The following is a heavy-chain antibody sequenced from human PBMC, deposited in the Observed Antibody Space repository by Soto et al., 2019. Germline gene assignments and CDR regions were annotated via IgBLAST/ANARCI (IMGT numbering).Heavy chain of an antibody. V-gene: IGHV3-15*07. CDR1: GVTVNIAW. D-gene: IGHD2-8*01. CDR3: ITDSYRTITIARFDY. CDR2: GKSKSQGGTT. Sequence: VGSLRLSCAASGVTVNIAWVNLVRQARGKGLEWVGRGKSKSQGGTTDYAEPVNGRFAISRDDSNNMVYLQMNSLKIEDTAVYYCITDSYRTITIARFDYWGHGTLVTVSS. J-gene: IGHJ4*01.